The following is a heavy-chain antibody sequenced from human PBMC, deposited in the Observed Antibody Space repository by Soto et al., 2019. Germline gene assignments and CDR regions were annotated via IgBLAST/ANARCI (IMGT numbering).Heavy chain of an antibody. D-gene: IGHD4-17*01. CDR3: ASYYGDWFLDYYYMDV. V-gene: IGHV4-39*01. CDR1: GGSISSSSYY. CDR2: IYYSGST. Sequence: SETLSLTCTVSGGSISSSSYYWGWIRQPPGKGLEWIGSIYYSGSTYYNPSLKSRVTISVDTSKNQFSLKLSSVTAADTAVYYCASYYGDWFLDYYYMDVWGKGTTVTVSS. J-gene: IGHJ6*03.